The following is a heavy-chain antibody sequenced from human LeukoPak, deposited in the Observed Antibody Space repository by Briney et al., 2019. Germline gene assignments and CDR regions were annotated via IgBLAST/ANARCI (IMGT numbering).Heavy chain of an antibody. D-gene: IGHD6-19*01. CDR1: GGSISSYY. J-gene: IGHJ3*02. CDR3: ASERRYSSGWYGNDAFDI. CDR2: IYYSGST. Sequence: TSETLSLTCTVSGGSISSYYWSWIRQPPGKGLEWIGYIYYSGSTNYNPSLKSRVTISVDTSKNQFSLKLSSVTAADTAVYYCASERRYSSGWYGNDAFDIWGQGTMVTVSS. V-gene: IGHV4-59*01.